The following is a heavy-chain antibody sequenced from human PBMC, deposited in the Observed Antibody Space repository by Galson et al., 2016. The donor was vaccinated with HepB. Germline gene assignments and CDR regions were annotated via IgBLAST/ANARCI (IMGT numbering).Heavy chain of an antibody. CDR3: VSGEVAGK. CDR2: ISFDGRRT. V-gene: IGHV3-30*03. J-gene: IGHJ4*02. CDR1: GFTFSRYG. Sequence: SLRLSCAGSGFTFSRYGFHWVRQAPGKGLEWVALISFDGRRTNYADSVKGRFTISRDNSKKTLSLQMNSLRPEDTAVYHCVSGEVAGKWGRGTLVIVSS. D-gene: IGHD3-10*01.